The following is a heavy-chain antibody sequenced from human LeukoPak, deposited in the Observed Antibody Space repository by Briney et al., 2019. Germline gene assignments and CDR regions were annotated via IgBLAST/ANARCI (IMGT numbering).Heavy chain of an antibody. Sequence: GGSLRLSCAASGFTFSSYAMHWVRQAPGKGLEWVAVISYDGSTKYYADSVKGRFTISRDNSKNTLYLQMNSLRAEDTAVYYCARGWWLQLSLGLDYWGQGTLVTVSS. CDR2: ISYDGSTK. J-gene: IGHJ4*02. CDR1: GFTFSSYA. CDR3: ARGWWLQLSLGLDY. D-gene: IGHD5-24*01. V-gene: IGHV3-30-3*01.